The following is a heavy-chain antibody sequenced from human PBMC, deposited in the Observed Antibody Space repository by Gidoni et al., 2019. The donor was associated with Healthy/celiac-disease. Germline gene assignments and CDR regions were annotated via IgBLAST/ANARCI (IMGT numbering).Heavy chain of an antibody. CDR3: ARAAEDDAVAFDY. Sequence: QVQLQESGPGLVTPSETLSLTCTVSGGSISSYYWSWIRQPPGKGLEWIGYIYYSGSTNYNPSLKSRVTISVDTSKNQFSLKLSSVTAADTAVYYCARAAEDDAVAFDYWGQGTLVTVSS. CDR1: GGSISSYY. D-gene: IGHD6-19*01. V-gene: IGHV4-59*01. J-gene: IGHJ4*02. CDR2: IYYSGST.